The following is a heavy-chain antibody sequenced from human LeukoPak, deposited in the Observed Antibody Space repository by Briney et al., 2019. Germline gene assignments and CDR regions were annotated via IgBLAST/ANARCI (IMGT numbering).Heavy chain of an antibody. D-gene: IGHD3-3*01. CDR1: GGSINDYY. Sequence: SETLSLTCTVSGGSINDYYWSWIRQPPGKGMEWIGEINHSGSTNYNPSLKSRVTISVDTSKNQFSLKLSSVTAADTAVYYCARGHDSGAFDIWGQGTMVTVSS. CDR2: INHSGST. J-gene: IGHJ3*02. CDR3: ARGHDSGAFDI. V-gene: IGHV4-34*01.